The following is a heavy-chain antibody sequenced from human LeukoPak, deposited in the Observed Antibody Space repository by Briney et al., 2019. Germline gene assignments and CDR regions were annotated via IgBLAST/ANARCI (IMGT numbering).Heavy chain of an antibody. Sequence: SETLSLTCTVSGGSISSSSYYWSWIRQPPGKGLEWIGEINHSGSTNYNPSLKSRVTISVDTSKNQFSLKLSSVTAADTAVYYCARLRRLRYCSSTSCIVGTRILSGPNDYWGQGTLVTVSS. J-gene: IGHJ4*02. V-gene: IGHV4-39*07. D-gene: IGHD2-2*01. CDR2: INHSGST. CDR1: GGSISSSSYY. CDR3: ARLRRLRYCSSTSCIVGTRILSGPNDY.